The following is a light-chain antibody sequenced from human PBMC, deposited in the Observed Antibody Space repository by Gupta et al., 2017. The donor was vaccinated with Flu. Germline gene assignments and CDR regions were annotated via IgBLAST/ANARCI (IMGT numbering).Light chain of an antibody. CDR3: QQYKTWPLT. CDR1: ENVGSD. CDR2: GAS. J-gene: IGKJ4*01. Sequence: VMTQSPGILSVSPGETATLSCRANENVGSDLAWYQQKPGQPPRLVMHGASARATGIPVRFSGTGSGTEFTLIISSLQSEDVALYFCQQYKTWPLTFGGGTKVEIK. V-gene: IGKV3D-15*01.